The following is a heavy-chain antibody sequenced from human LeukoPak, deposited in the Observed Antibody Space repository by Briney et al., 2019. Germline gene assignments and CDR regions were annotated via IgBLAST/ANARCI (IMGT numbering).Heavy chain of an antibody. Sequence: GASLRLSCEASGFTFSSYAMSWVRQAPGQGLESASAISGNGGSTYYADSVKGRLTISRDNSKNTLHLQMNSLRAEDTAVYYCAKFLHTRIVVANYYFDYWGQGTLVTVSS. CDR1: GFTFSSYA. V-gene: IGHV3-23*01. CDR2: ISGNGGST. D-gene: IGHD2-21*01. J-gene: IGHJ4*02. CDR3: AKFLHTRIVVANYYFDY.